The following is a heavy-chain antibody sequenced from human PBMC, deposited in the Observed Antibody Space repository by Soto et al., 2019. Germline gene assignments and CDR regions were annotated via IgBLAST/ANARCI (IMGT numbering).Heavy chain of an antibody. Sequence: HVQLQESGPGLVKPSETLSLTCTVSGGSISTYYWSWIRQPPGKGLEWIGYIYYDGSTSYNPSPRSRDTISVDTSKNQFSLILSSVTSADTAVYYCARDQLSSGLYVWFDPWGQGTLVTVSS. J-gene: IGHJ5*02. CDR1: GGSISTYY. D-gene: IGHD6-25*01. V-gene: IGHV4-59*01. CDR2: IYYDGST. CDR3: ARDQLSSGLYVWFDP.